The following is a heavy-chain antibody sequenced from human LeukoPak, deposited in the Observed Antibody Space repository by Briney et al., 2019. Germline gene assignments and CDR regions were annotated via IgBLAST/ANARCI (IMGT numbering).Heavy chain of an antibody. CDR2: IYHSGST. J-gene: IGHJ4*02. CDR1: GYSISSGYY. CDR3: ARIGYCSTLDY. D-gene: IGHD6-13*01. V-gene: IGHV4-38-2*02. Sequence: SETLSLTCTVSGYSISSGYYWGWIRQPPGKGLEWIGSIYHSGSTYYNPSLKSRVTISVDTSKNQFSLKLSSVTAADTAVYYCARIGYCSTLDYWGQGTLVTVSS.